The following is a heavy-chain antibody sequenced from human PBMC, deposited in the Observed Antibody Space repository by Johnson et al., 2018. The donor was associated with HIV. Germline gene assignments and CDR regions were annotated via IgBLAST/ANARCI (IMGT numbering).Heavy chain of an antibody. D-gene: IGHD6-6*01. CDR2: IWYDGSNK. J-gene: IGHJ3*02. CDR3: ARDSSNSFRFDMYAFDI. Sequence: QVQLVESGGGVVQPGRSLRLSCAASGFTFSSYGMHWVRQAPGKGLEWVAVIWYDGSNKYYADSVKGRFTISRENSKNTLYLQMNSLRAEDTAVYYCARDSSNSFRFDMYAFDIWGQGTMVTVSS. CDR1: GFTFSSYG. V-gene: IGHV3-33*01.